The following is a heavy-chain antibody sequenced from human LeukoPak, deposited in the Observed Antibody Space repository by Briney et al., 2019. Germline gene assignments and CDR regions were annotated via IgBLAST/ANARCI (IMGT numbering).Heavy chain of an antibody. CDR3: AKDDRIQTRRYSYNY. Sequence: GGSLRLSCAASGFTFSSYAMSWVRQAPGKGLEWVSTISGSGGSTYYADSVKGRFTISRDNSKNTLYLQMNSLRAEDTAVYYCAKDDRIQTRRYSYNYWGQGTLVTVSS. CDR1: GFTFSSYA. J-gene: IGHJ4*02. D-gene: IGHD5-18*01. CDR2: ISGSGGST. V-gene: IGHV3-23*01.